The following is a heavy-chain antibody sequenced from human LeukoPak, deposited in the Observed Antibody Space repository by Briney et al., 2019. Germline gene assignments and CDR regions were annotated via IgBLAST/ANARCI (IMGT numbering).Heavy chain of an antibody. D-gene: IGHD3-22*01. J-gene: IGHJ3*02. Sequence: SETLSLTCTVSGGSISTYYWSWIRQPPGKGLEWIGNIYYSGSSNYNPSLKSRVTISVDTSKNQFSVKLSSVTAADTAVYYCARVKRVLITTNDAFDTWGQGTTVTVSS. CDR3: ARVKRVLITTNDAFDT. CDR2: IYYSGSS. CDR1: GGSISTYY. V-gene: IGHV4-59*01.